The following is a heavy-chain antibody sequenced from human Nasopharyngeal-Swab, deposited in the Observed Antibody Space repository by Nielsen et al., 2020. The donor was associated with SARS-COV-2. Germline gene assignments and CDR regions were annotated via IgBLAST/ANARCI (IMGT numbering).Heavy chain of an antibody. CDR3: AKVPRPGFDSGPDY. J-gene: IGHJ4*02. Sequence: GGSLRLSCAASGFTFSSYDMHWVRQATGKGLEWVSAIGTAGDTYYPGSVKGRFTISRENAKNSLYLQMNSLRAEDTAVYYCAKVPRPGFDSGPDYWGQGALVTVSS. D-gene: IGHD6-19*01. V-gene: IGHV3-13*01. CDR1: GFTFSSYD. CDR2: IGTAGDT.